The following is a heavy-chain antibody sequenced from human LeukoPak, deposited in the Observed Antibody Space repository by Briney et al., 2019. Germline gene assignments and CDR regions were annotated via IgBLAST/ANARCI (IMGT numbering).Heavy chain of an antibody. CDR1: GFTVTNAR. Sequence: PGGSLRLSCVVSGFTVTNARMNWVRQTAGGGLEWIGRIESKSDGGTTDYAAPVKGRFTISRDDSKNTVFLHMNSLKIEDTAVYFCATVPGITAFGEVVDYWGQGTLVTISS. V-gene: IGHV3-15*04. CDR2: IESKSDGGTT. CDR3: ATVPGITAFGEVVDY. J-gene: IGHJ4*02. D-gene: IGHD3-3*01.